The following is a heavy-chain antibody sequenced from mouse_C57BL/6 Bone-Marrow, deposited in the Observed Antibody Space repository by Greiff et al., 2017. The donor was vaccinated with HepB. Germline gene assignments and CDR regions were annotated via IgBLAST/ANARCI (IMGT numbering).Heavy chain of an antibody. D-gene: IGHD1-1*01. Sequence: QVQLQQPGAELVMPGASVKLSCKASGYTFTSYWMHWVKQRPGQGLEWIGEIDPSDSYTNYNQKFKGKSTLTVDKSSSTAYMQLSSLTSEDSAVYYCARFRYYGSSDYWYFDVWGTGTTVTVSS. CDR2: IDPSDSYT. J-gene: IGHJ1*03. CDR1: GYTFTSYW. V-gene: IGHV1-69*01. CDR3: ARFRYYGSSDYWYFDV.